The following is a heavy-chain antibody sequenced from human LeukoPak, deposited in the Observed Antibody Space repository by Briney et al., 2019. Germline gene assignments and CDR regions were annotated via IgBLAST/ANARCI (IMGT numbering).Heavy chain of an antibody. CDR2: IWYDGSKQ. V-gene: IGHV3-33*01. D-gene: IGHD1-26*01. CDR3: ASSQGWEPITFDY. CDR1: GFTFNRYG. Sequence: QAGGSLRLSCAASGFTFNRYGLHWVRQAPGKGLEWVAVIWYDGSKQYYSDSVEGRFTITRDNTRNTLVLQMNSLRGEDTAVYYCASSQGWEPITFDYWGQGTLVTVSS. J-gene: IGHJ4*02.